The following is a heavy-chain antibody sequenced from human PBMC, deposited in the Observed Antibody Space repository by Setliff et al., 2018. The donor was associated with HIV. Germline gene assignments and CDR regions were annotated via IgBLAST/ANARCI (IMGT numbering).Heavy chain of an antibody. Sequence: ASVKVSCKVSGYTLTELSRHWVRQAPGKGLEWMGGFDPEDGETIYAQKFQGRVTMTEDASTDTAYMELSSLRSEDTAVYYCANTVVTTDAFDIWGQGTMVTVSS. CDR2: FDPEDGET. D-gene: IGHD2-15*01. CDR1: GYTLTELS. J-gene: IGHJ3*02. V-gene: IGHV1-24*01. CDR3: ANTVVTTDAFDI.